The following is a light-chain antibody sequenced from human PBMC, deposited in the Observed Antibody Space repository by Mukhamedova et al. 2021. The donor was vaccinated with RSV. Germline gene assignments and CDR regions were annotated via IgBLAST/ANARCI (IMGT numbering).Light chain of an antibody. J-gene: IGKJ2*01. Sequence: WYQRRVHGKSPKLLIYKATNLQSGAPSRFSGSGSGTEFTLTISSLQPDDFATYYCQQCDTFPYTFGQGTKLEIK. V-gene: IGKV1-5*03. CDR3: QQCDTFPYT. CDR2: KAT.